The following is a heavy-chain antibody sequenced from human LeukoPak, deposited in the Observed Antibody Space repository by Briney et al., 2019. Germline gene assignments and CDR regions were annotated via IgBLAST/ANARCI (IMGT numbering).Heavy chain of an antibody. Sequence: PGGSLRLSCAASGFTFSSYEMNWVRQAPGKGLEWVSYISSSGSTIYYTDSVKGRFTISRDNAKNSLYLQMNSLRAEDTAVYYCARDPSRQYWYFDLWGRGTLVTVSS. V-gene: IGHV3-48*03. D-gene: IGHD6-13*01. J-gene: IGHJ2*01. CDR3: ARDPSRQYWYFDL. CDR2: ISSSGSTI. CDR1: GFTFSSYE.